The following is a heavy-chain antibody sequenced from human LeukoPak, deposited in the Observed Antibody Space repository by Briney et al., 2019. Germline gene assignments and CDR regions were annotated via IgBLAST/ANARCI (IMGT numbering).Heavy chain of an antibody. Sequence: SETLSLTCTVSGYSISTGYYWGWIRQPPGKGLEWIGSIYYSGSTYYNPSLKSRVTISVDTSKNQFSLKLSSVTAADTAVYYCARQVEQWLVRGFFDYWGQGTLVTVSS. CDR1: GYSISTGYY. CDR2: IYYSGST. J-gene: IGHJ4*02. V-gene: IGHV4-38-2*02. CDR3: ARQVEQWLVRGFFDY. D-gene: IGHD6-19*01.